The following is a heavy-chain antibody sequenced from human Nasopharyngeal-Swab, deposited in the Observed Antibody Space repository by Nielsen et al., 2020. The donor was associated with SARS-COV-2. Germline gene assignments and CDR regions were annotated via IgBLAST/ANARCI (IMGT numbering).Heavy chain of an antibody. Sequence: GGSLRPSAPAPGFPFSSYGMNWVRQAPGKGLEWGAVIWYDGSNKYYADSVKGRFTISRDNSKNALYLQMNSLRAEDTAVYYCARDFPFGGDVVYWGQGTLVTVSS. D-gene: IGHD3-10*01. V-gene: IGHV3-33*01. CDR1: GFPFSSYG. CDR3: ARDFPFGGDVVY. J-gene: IGHJ4*02. CDR2: IWYDGSNK.